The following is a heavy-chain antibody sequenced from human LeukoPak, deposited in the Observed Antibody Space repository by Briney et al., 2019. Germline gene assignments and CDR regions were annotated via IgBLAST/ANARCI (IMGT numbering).Heavy chain of an antibody. V-gene: IGHV3-53*01. CDR2: IYSGGST. J-gene: IGHJ4*02. CDR1: GFIASSNY. D-gene: IGHD2-15*01. CDR3: ATGGRSGVAFES. Sequence: PGGSVRLSCTASGFIASSNYMSWVRQAPGKGLEWVSLIYSGGSTYYADSVMGRSTISRDKSNNTLYLQVNSLRAEDTAVYYCATGGRSGVAFESWGQGTLVTVSS.